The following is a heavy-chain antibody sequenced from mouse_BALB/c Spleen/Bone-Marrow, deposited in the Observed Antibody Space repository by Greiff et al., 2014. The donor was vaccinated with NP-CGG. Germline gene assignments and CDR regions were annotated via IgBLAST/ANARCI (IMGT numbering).Heavy chain of an antibody. CDR1: GFTFSSYA. CDR3: AREGYDYEGTYYFDY. V-gene: IGHV5-6-5*01. CDR2: ISSGGRT. Sequence: EVQLQQSGGGLVKPGGSLKLSCAASGFTFSSYAMSWVRQTPEKRLVWVASISSGGRTYYPDSVKGRFTISRDNARNILYLQMSSLRSEDTAMYYCAREGYDYEGTYYFDYWGQGTTLTVSS. D-gene: IGHD2-4*01. J-gene: IGHJ2*01.